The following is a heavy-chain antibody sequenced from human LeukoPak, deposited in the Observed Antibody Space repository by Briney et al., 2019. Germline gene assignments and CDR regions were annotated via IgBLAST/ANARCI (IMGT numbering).Heavy chain of an antibody. CDR3: ATVYFWELRSEVGAFDI. CDR1: GYTLTELS. V-gene: IGHV1-24*01. Sequence: ASVKVSCKVSGYTLTELSMHWVRQAPGKGLEWMGGFDPEDGETIYAQKFQGRVTMTEDTSTDTAYMELSSLRSEDTAVYYCATVYFWELRSEVGAFDIWGQGTMVTVSS. D-gene: IGHD1-26*01. J-gene: IGHJ3*02. CDR2: FDPEDGET.